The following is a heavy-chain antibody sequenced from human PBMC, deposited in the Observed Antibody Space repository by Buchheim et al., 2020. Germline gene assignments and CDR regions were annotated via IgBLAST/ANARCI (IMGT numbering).Heavy chain of an antibody. D-gene: IGHD3-3*01. CDR1: GFTFSSYW. Sequence: EVHLVESGGGLVQPGGSLRLSCAASGFTFSSYWMSWVRQAPGKGLEWVANIKQDGSEKYYVDSVKGRFTISRDNAKNSLYLQMNSLRAEDTAVYYCARDHYYDFWSGYYTGRGYFDYWGQGTL. CDR3: ARDHYYDFWSGYYTGRGYFDY. V-gene: IGHV3-7*01. J-gene: IGHJ4*02. CDR2: IKQDGSEK.